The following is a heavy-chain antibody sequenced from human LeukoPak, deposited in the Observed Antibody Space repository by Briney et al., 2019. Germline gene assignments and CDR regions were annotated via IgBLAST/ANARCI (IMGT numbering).Heavy chain of an antibody. CDR2: IYPADSDT. CDR3: ARRKGDGYNSPFDY. CDR1: GYRFSNYW. V-gene: IGHV5-51*01. Sequence: GESLKISCKGFGYRFSNYWIGWVRQLPGKGLEWMGNIYPADSDTRYSPSFQGQVTISADKSITTAYLQWSSLRASDTAMYYCARRKGDGYNSPFDYWGQGTLVTVSS. D-gene: IGHD5-24*01. J-gene: IGHJ4*02.